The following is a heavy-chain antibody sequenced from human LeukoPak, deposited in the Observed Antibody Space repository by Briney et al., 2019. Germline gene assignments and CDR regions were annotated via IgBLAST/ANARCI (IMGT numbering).Heavy chain of an antibody. J-gene: IGHJ6*04. CDR2: ITTSGSTK. Sequence: PGGSLRLSCAASGFTFSNYEINWVRQAPGNGLEWVSYITTSGSTKYYADSVKGRFAISRDNAKDSVYLQMNSLRAEDTAVYYCAELGITMIGGVWGKGTTVTISS. CDR1: GFTFSNYE. V-gene: IGHV3-48*03. D-gene: IGHD3-10*02. CDR3: AELGITMIGGV.